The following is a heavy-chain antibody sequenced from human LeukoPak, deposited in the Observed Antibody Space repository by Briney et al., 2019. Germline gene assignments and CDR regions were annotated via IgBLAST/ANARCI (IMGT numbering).Heavy chain of an antibody. J-gene: IGHJ3*02. Sequence: PGGSLRLSCAASGFTFDDYAMHWVRQAPGKGLEWVSGTSWNSGSIGYADSVKGRFTISRDNAKNSLYLQMNSLRAEDTALYYCAKDIGSSGWFGAFDIWGQGTMVTVSS. V-gene: IGHV3-9*01. CDR3: AKDIGSSGWFGAFDI. CDR1: GFTFDDYA. D-gene: IGHD6-19*01. CDR2: TSWNSGSI.